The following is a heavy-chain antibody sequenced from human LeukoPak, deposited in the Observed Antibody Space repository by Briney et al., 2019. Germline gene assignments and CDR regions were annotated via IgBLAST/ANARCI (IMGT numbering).Heavy chain of an antibody. Sequence: SETLSLTCTVSGGSISSSSYYWGWIRQPPGKGLEWIGSIYYSGSTYYNPSLKSRVTISVDTSKNQFSLKLSSVTAADTAVYYCARGSWPTYYYGSGSYYRGYYFDYWGQGTLVTVSS. D-gene: IGHD3-10*01. CDR1: GGSISSSSYY. J-gene: IGHJ4*02. CDR3: ARGSWPTYYYGSGSYYRGYYFDY. CDR2: IYYSGST. V-gene: IGHV4-39*07.